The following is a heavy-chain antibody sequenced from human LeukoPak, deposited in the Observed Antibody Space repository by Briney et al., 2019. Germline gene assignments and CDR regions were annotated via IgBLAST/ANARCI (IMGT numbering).Heavy chain of an antibody. CDR1: GDSVSSNSAA. V-gene: IGHV6-1*01. Sequence: SQTLSLTCAISGDSVSSNSAAWNWIRQSPSRGLEWLGRTYYRSKWYNDYAVSVKSRITINPDTSKNQLSLKLSSVTAADTAVYCCARGGLRITIFGVARVGGGFDSWGQGTLVTVSS. CDR3: ARGGLRITIFGVARVGGGFDS. J-gene: IGHJ4*02. CDR2: TYYRSKWYN. D-gene: IGHD3-3*01.